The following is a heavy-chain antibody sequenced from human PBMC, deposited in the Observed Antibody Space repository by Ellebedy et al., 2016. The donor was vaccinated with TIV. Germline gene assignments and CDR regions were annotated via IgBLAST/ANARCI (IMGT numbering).Heavy chain of an antibody. Sequence: GESLKISCAASGFTFSSYTMNWVRQAPGKGLEWVSSISSSSHSMYYADSLRGRFTVSRDNAKNSLYLQMNSLRAEDTAVYYCAKVTYYFDSHDSVTGMDVWGQGTTVTVSS. D-gene: IGHD3-22*01. CDR3: AKVTYYFDSHDSVTGMDV. J-gene: IGHJ6*02. CDR1: GFTFSSYT. V-gene: IGHV3-21*01. CDR2: ISSSSHSM.